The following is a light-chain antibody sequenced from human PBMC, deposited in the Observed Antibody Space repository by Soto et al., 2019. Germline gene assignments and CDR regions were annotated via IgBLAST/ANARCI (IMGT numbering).Light chain of an antibody. Sequence: QSVLTQPASVSGSPGQSITISCTGSGSDVGGYDYVSWYQQHPGKAPKLVLYGVNNRPSGVSNRFSGSKSGNTASLTISGLQAEDEAEYYCSSSTTSITHHVFGAGTKVTVL. CDR2: GVN. CDR1: GSDVGGYDY. J-gene: IGLJ1*01. V-gene: IGLV2-14*01. CDR3: SSSTTSITHHV.